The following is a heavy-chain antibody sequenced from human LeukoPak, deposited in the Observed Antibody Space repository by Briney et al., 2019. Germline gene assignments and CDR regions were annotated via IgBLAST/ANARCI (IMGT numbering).Heavy chain of an antibody. V-gene: IGHV1-2*02. J-gene: IGHJ4*02. CDR3: ARGPFRIARSGWSSGGFDY. D-gene: IGHD6-19*01. CDR1: GYTFTGYY. Sequence: ASVKVSCKASGYTFTGYYMHWVRQAPGQGLEWMGWINPNSGGTNYAQKFQGRVTMTRDTSISTAYMELSRLRSDDTAVYYCARGPFRIARSGWSSGGFDYWGQGTLVTVSS. CDR2: INPNSGGT.